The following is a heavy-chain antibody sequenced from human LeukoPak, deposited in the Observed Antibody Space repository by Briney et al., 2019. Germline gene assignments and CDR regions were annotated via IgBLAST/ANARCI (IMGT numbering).Heavy chain of an antibody. V-gene: IGHV1-8*01. J-gene: IGHJ6*03. CDR3: ARLFSWYYVYYYYYYMDV. CDR1: GYTFTSYD. D-gene: IGHD6-13*01. CDR2: MNPNSGNT. Sequence: ASVKVSCKASGYTFTSYDINWVRQATGQGLEWMGWMNPNSGNTGYAQKFQGRVTMTRNTSISTAYMGLSSLRSEDTAVYYCARLFSWYYVYYYYYYMDVWGKGTTVTVSS.